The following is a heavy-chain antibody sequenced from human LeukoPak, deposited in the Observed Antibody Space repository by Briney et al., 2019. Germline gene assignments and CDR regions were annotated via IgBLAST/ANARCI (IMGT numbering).Heavy chain of an antibody. CDR3: ARSPYSSGWNRLDY. J-gene: IGHJ4*02. Sequence: PGGSLRLSCAATGFTFSNKAMNWVRQAPGKGLEWVSYISSSGSTIYYADSVKGRFTISRDNAKNSPYLQMNSLRAEDTAVYYCARSPYSSGWNRLDYWGQGTLVTVSS. CDR1: GFTFSNKA. CDR2: ISSSGSTI. V-gene: IGHV3-48*03. D-gene: IGHD6-19*01.